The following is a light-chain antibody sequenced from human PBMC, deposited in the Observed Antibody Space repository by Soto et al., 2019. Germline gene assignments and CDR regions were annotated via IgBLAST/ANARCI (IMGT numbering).Light chain of an antibody. CDR1: SSNIGTNY. J-gene: IGLJ2*01. Sequence: QSVLTQPPSASGTPGQRVTISCSGSSSNIGTNYVYWYKQLPGTAPKLLIYCNDQRPSGVPDRLSGSKSGTSASLAISGLRSEDEADYYCSSFAGSPVVFGGGTQLTVL. CDR2: CND. V-gene: IGLV1-47*02. CDR3: SSFAGSPVV.